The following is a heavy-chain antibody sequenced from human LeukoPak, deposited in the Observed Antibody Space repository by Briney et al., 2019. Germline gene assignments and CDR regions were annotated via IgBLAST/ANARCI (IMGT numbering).Heavy chain of an antibody. J-gene: IGHJ4*02. CDR1: GFTFDDYA. V-gene: IGHV3-9*01. D-gene: IGHD6-19*01. Sequence: GGSLRLSCAASGFTFDDYAMHWVRQAPGKGLEWVSGISWNSGSIGYADSVKGRFTISRDNAKNSLYLQMNSLRAEDTALYYCAKDVSFRIAVASIDYWGQGTLVTVST. CDR3: AKDVSFRIAVASIDY. CDR2: ISWNSGSI.